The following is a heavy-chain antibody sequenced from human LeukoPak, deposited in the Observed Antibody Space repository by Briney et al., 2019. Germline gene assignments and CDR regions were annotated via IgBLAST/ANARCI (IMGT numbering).Heavy chain of an antibody. CDR3: ARSMGSGRPIDY. CDR1: GYTFTGYY. D-gene: IGHD3-10*01. V-gene: IGHV1-2*06. Sequence: ASVKVSCKASGYTFTGYYMHWVRQAPGQGLEWMGRINPNSGGTNYAQKFQGRVTMTRGTSISTAYMELSTLRSDDTAVYYCARSMGSGRPIDYWGQGTLVTVSS. J-gene: IGHJ4*02. CDR2: INPNSGGT.